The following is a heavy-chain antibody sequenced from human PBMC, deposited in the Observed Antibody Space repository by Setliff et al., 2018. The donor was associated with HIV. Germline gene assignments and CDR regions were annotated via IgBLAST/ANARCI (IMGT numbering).Heavy chain of an antibody. Sequence: ASVKVSCKASGYTFISYGITWVRQAPGQGLEWMGWISAYNGNTNYAQKLQGRVTITTDESTSTAYMELSSLGSEDTAVYYCAGGLVSQKVPFDPWGQGTLVTVSS. D-gene: IGHD1-1*01. CDR3: AGGLVSQKVPFDP. CDR2: ISAYNGNT. CDR1: GYTFISYG. V-gene: IGHV1-18*01. J-gene: IGHJ5*02.